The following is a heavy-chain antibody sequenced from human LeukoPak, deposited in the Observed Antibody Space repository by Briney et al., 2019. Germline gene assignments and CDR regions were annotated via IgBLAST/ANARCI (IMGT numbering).Heavy chain of an antibody. CDR2: IYHSGST. CDR3: ARSRRSWSTFDY. J-gene: IGHJ4*02. D-gene: IGHD6-13*01. V-gene: IGHV4-38-2*02. Sequence: SETLSLTCTVSGYSISSGFYWGLIRQPPGKGLEWIGSIYHSGSTYYNPSLKSRVTISVDTSKNQFSLKLTSVTAADTAVYYSARSRRSWSTFDYWGQGTLVTVSS. CDR1: GYSISSGFY.